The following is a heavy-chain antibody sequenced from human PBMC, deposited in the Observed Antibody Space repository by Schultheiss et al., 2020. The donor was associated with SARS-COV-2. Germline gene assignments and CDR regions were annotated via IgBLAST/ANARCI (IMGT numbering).Heavy chain of an antibody. V-gene: IGHV3-21*04. Sequence: GGSLRLSCATSGFSFSTYSMYWVRQAPGKGLEWVSSISSSSSYIYYADSVKGRFTISRDNAKNSLYLQMNSLKTEDTAVYYCARGLGYGDLNWFDPWGQGTLVTVSS. CDR3: ARGLGYGDLNWFDP. CDR2: ISSSSSYI. D-gene: IGHD4-17*01. J-gene: IGHJ5*02. CDR1: GFSFSTYS.